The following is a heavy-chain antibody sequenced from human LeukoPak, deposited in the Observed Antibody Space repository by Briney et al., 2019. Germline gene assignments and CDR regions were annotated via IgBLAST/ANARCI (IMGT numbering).Heavy chain of an antibody. CDR1: GYKFTTYW. Sequence: GESLKISCKGSGYKFTTYWIGWVRQLPGKGLEWMGIINPSGGTTIYAQKFQGRVTVTRDMSTSTVYMELSSLRSEDTAVYYCARGGGRSTEGGVWYYYYYMDVWGKGTTVTVSS. J-gene: IGHJ6*03. V-gene: IGHV1-46*01. CDR2: INPSGGTT. CDR3: ARGGGRSTEGGVWYYYYYMDV. D-gene: IGHD3-16*01.